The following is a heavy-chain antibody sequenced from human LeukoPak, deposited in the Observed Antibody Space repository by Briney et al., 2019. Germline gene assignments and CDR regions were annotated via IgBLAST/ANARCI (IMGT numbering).Heavy chain of an antibody. CDR2: ITPYNGNT. J-gene: IGHJ4*02. CDR3: ARAVPPSLEWFYY. CDR1: GYTFSSYG. V-gene: IGHV1-18*01. Sequence: GASVKVSCKASGYTFSSYGISWVRQAPGQGLEWMGWITPYNGNTSYAHKLQGRVTMTTGTSTSTAYMELRSLRSDDTAVYYCARAVPPSLEWFYYWGRGTLVTVSS. D-gene: IGHD3-3*01.